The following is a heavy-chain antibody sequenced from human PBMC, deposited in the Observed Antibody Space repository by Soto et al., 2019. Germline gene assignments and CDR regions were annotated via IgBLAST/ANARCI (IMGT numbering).Heavy chain of an antibody. CDR2: IYHSGST. CDR3: ARDRRGSEPYYYYGMDV. Sequence: QLQLQESGSGLVKPSQTLSLTCAVSGGSISSGGYSWSWIRQPPGKGLEWIGYIYHSGSTYYNPSHKSRVTISVDRSKNQFSRKLSSVTAADTAVYYCARDRRGSEPYYYYGMDVWGQGTTVTVSS. J-gene: IGHJ6*02. D-gene: IGHD3-10*01. V-gene: IGHV4-30-2*01. CDR1: GGSISSGGYS.